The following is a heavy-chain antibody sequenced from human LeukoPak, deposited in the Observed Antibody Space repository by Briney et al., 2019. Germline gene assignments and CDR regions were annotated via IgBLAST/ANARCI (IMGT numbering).Heavy chain of an antibody. Sequence: PGRSLRLSCAASGFTFSSYAMHWVRQAPGKGLEWVAVISYDGSNKYYADSVKGRFTISRDNSKNTLYLQMNSLRAEDTAVYYCARRASGPGYSGSWYYLGYWGQGTLVTVSS. CDR3: ARRASGPGYSGSWYYLGY. CDR2: ISYDGSNK. D-gene: IGHD6-13*01. J-gene: IGHJ4*02. V-gene: IGHV3-30-3*01. CDR1: GFTFSSYA.